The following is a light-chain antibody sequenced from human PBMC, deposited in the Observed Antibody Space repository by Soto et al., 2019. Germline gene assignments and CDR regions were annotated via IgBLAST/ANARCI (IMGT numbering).Light chain of an antibody. CDR1: ALPTPY. CDR2: KDS. Sequence: SYELTQPPSVSVSPGQTARITCSGDALPTPYAYWSRQSPAQAPVLVIYKDSERPSGIRERCSGSRSRTEVTLTISGVHADDEADYYCQSADSSGTYVLGPRTKVTV. J-gene: IGLJ1*01. V-gene: IGLV3-25*02. CDR3: QSADSSGTYV.